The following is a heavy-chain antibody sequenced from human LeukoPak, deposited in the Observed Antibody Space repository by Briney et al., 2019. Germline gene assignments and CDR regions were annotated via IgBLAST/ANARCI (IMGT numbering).Heavy chain of an antibody. CDR2: IHSADSNT. D-gene: IGHD4-17*01. V-gene: IGHV5-51*01. J-gene: IGHJ4*02. CDR3: AGARHGDYRWDY. Sequence: GDSLKISCKDSGYSFTNYWIGWVRQMPGKGLEWMGIIHSADSNTKYSPSFRGQVTISADKSISTAYLQWSGLKASDTAMYYCAGARHGDYRWDYWGQGTLVTVSS. CDR1: GYSFTNYW.